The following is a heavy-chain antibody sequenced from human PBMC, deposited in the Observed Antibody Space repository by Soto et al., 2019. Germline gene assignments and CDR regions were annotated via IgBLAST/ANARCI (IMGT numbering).Heavy chain of an antibody. Sequence: PSETLSLTCTVSGDSITSSYWWSWVRQPPGRGLEWIGKISHTGTTYYNPSLESRITISVEKSKNQFSLKLTSVTAADTPVYYCARMTTVSTLVYWGQGTLVTVSS. CDR3: ARMTTVSTLVY. CDR2: ISHTGTT. J-gene: IGHJ4*02. D-gene: IGHD4-17*01. CDR1: GDSITSSYW. V-gene: IGHV4-4*02.